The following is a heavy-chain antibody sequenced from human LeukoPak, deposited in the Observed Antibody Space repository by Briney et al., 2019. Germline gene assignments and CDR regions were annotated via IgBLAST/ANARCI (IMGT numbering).Heavy chain of an antibody. CDR3: ARDVSGIYGLLNY. J-gene: IGHJ4*02. Sequence: GGSLRLPCAASGFTFSSDWMHWVRQTPGEGLVWVSRINADGSRTTYADSVKGRFTISRDNAKNTLYLQMNSLRVEDTAVYYCARDVSGIYGLLNYWGQGTLVTVSS. CDR2: INADGSRT. CDR1: GFTFSSDW. D-gene: IGHD1-26*01. V-gene: IGHV3-74*01.